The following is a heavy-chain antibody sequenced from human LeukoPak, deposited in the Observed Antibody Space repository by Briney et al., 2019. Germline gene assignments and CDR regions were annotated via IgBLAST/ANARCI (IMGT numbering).Heavy chain of an antibody. CDR3: ASSSWYGGEDY. D-gene: IGHD2-21*01. Sequence: SETLSLTCTASGASISSYYWSWIRQPPGKGLEWIGYIYYSGSTNYNPSLKSRVTISVDTSKNQFSLKLSSVTAADTAVYYCASSSWYGGEDYWGQGTLVTVSS. J-gene: IGHJ4*02. CDR2: IYYSGST. V-gene: IGHV4-59*01. CDR1: GASISSYY.